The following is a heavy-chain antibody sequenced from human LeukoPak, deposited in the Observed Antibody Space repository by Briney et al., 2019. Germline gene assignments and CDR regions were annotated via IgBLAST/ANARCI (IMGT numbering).Heavy chain of an antibody. J-gene: IGHJ5*02. D-gene: IGHD5-12*01. V-gene: IGHV4-59*01. CDR2: IYYSGST. Sequence: PSETLSLTCTVSGGSISGYYWSWIRQPPGKGLEWIGYIYYSGSTNYNPSLKSRVTISVDTSKNQFSMKLSSVTAADTAVYYCATYSAYSNWFDPWGQGTLVTVSS. CDR3: ATYSAYSNWFDP. CDR1: GGSISGYY.